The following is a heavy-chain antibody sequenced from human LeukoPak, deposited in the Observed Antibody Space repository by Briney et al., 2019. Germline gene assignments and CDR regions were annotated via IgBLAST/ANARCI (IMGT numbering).Heavy chain of an antibody. D-gene: IGHD3-10*01. CDR3: TTSRLYYYGSGSYSHFDY. CDR2: IRSKAYGGTT. Sequence: GGSLRLSCTASGFTFGDYAMSWFRQAPGKGLEWVGFIRSKAYGGTTEYAASVKGRFTISRDDSKSIAYLQMNSLITEDTAVYYCTTSRLYYYGSGSYSHFDYWGQGTLVTVSS. J-gene: IGHJ4*02. CDR1: GFTFGDYA. V-gene: IGHV3-49*03.